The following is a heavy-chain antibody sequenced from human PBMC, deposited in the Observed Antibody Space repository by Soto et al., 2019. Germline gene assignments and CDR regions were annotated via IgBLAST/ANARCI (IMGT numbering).Heavy chain of an antibody. J-gene: IGHJ4*02. CDR2: IWYDGSNK. Sequence: GGSLRLSCAASGFTFSSYGMHWVRQAPGKGLEWVAVIWYDGSNKYYADSVKGRFTISRDNSKNTLYLQMNSLRAEDTAVYYCARGQVWYDYFDYWGQGTLVTVSS. CDR3: ARGQVWYDYFDY. D-gene: IGHD3-16*01. V-gene: IGHV3-33*01. CDR1: GFTFSSYG.